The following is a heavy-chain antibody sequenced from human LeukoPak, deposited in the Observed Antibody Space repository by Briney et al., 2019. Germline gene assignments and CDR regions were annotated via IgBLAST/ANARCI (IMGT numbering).Heavy chain of an antibody. CDR1: GYTFTSYY. J-gene: IGHJ6*04. CDR3: ARDSGPYYYDSSGYLMDV. Sequence: ASVKVSCKASGYTFTSYYMHWVRQAPGQGLEWMGRINPNSGGTNYAQKFQGRVTMTRDTSISTAYMELSRLRSDDTAVYYCARDSGPYYYDSSGYLMDVWGKGTTVTVSS. CDR2: INPNSGGT. V-gene: IGHV1-2*06. D-gene: IGHD3-22*01.